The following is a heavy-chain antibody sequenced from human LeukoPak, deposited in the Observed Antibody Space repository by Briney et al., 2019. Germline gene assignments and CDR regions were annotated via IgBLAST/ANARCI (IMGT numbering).Heavy chain of an antibody. CDR3: ARDLADVDPYFLH. Sequence: GGSLRLSCAASGFTFSDYYMSWIRQAPGKGLEWVSYISSSSSYTNYADSVKGRFTISRDNAENSLYLQMNSLRAEDTAVYYCARDLADVDPYFLHWGQGTLVTVSS. CDR2: ISSSSSYT. V-gene: IGHV3-11*06. J-gene: IGHJ1*01. CDR1: GFTFSDYY.